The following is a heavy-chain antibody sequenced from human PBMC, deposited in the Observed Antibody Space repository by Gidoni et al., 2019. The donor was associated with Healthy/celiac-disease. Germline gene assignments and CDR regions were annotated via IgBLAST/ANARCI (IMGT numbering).Heavy chain of an antibody. CDR2: IRSKAKSYAT. CDR3: TRLPQPYYDILTGYYFTRYYGMDV. D-gene: IGHD3-9*01. V-gene: IGHV3-73*02. Sequence: EVQLVESGGGLVQPGGSLKLSCAAYGFTFSGSAMPWVRPASGKGLEWIGRIRSKAKSYATAYAASVKGRFTISRDDSKNTAYLQMNSLKTEDTAVYYCTRLPQPYYDILTGYYFTRYYGMDVWGQGTTVTVSS. J-gene: IGHJ6*02. CDR1: GFTFSGSA.